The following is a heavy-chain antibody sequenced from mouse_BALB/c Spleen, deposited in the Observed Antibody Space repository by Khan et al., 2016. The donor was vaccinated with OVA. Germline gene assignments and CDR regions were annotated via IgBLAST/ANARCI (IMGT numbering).Heavy chain of an antibody. D-gene: IGHD6-2*01. CDR3: ARISSYWYSDV. J-gene: IGHJ1*01. CDR1: GYTFTNYE. CDR2: INTYTGEP. Sequence: IQLVQSGPELKKPGETVKISCKASGYTFTNYEMNWVKQAPGKGLKWMGWINTYTGEPTYADDFKGRFVFSLETSASTAYLQISNLKNEDMTTYFCARISSYWYSDVWGAGTTVTVSS. V-gene: IGHV9-1*02.